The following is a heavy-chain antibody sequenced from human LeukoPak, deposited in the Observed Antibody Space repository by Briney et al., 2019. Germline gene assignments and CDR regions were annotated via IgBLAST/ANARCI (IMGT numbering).Heavy chain of an antibody. CDR2: IYYSGST. J-gene: IGHJ1*01. V-gene: IGHV4-59*01. Sequence: SETLSLTCTVSGGSISSYYWSWIRQPPGKGLEWIGYIYYSGSTNYNPSLKSRVTISVDTSKNQFSLKLSSVTAADTAVYYCATYSGYGGYYSGEYFQHWGQGTLVTVSS. CDR3: ATYSGYGGYYSGEYFQH. CDR1: GGSISSYY. D-gene: IGHD5-12*01.